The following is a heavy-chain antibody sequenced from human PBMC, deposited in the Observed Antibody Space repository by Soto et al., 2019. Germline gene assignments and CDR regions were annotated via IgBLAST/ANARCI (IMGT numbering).Heavy chain of an antibody. CDR1: GYTFTNYG. CDR2: ISAYNGNT. Sequence: ASVKVSCKASGYTFTNYGISWVRHAPGQGLEWMGWISAYNGNTNYAQKLQGRVTMTTDTSTCTAYMELRSLRSDDTAVYYCAMSQAATYVFDIGGQGKMATVSS. J-gene: IGHJ3*02. V-gene: IGHV1-18*01. CDR3: AMSQAATYVFDI. D-gene: IGHD2-15*01.